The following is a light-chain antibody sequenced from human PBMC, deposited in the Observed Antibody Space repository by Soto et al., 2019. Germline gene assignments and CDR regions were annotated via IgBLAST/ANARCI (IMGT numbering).Light chain of an antibody. J-gene: IGKJ1*01. CDR1: QSVSTT. CDR3: QQYKDWPTT. CDR2: GAS. V-gene: IGKV3-15*01. Sequence: EIVLTQSPATLSLPPGQRASLSFRASQSVSTTVAWYHQKHGQPPRLLVYGASTRDTGIPARFSGSGAGTDFTLPLTRLQSEDFGVYFCQQYKDWPTTFGQGTKVDIK.